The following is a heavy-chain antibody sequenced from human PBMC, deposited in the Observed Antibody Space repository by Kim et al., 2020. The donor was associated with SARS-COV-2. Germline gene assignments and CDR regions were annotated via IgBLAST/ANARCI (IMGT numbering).Heavy chain of an antibody. CDR3: ARHRGGEYYYYYMDV. CDR1: GFTFSSYG. CDR2: IWYDGSNK. Sequence: GGSLRLSCAASGFTFSSYGMHWVRQAPGKGLEWVAVIWYDGSNKYYADSVKGRFTISRDNSKNTLYLQMNSLRAEDTAVYYCARHRGGEYYYYYMDVWGKGTTVTVSS. V-gene: IGHV3-33*01. D-gene: IGHD3-16*01. J-gene: IGHJ6*03.